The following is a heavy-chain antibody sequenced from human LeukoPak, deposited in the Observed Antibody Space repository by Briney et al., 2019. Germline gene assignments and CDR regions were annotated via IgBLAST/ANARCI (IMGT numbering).Heavy chain of an antibody. V-gene: IGHV3-33*08. D-gene: IGHD4-17*01. CDR3: ARGGYGDYVYDAFDI. CDR1: GFAFTSYV. CDR2: IWYDGSNK. J-gene: IGHJ3*02. Sequence: GGSLRLSCAASGFAFTSYVMSWVRQAPGKGLEWVAVIWYDGSNKYYADSVKGRFTISRDNSKNALYLQMNSLRAEDTAVYYCARGGYGDYVYDAFDIWGQGTMVTVSS.